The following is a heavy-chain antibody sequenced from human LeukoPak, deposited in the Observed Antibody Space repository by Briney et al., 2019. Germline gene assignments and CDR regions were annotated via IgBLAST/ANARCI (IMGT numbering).Heavy chain of an antibody. D-gene: IGHD3-22*01. CDR2: IIPIFGTA. CDR3: ARDRWAYYDSSGYFNWFDP. Sequence: SVTVSCKASGGTFSSYAISWVRQAPGQGLEWMGGIIPIFGTANYAQKFQGRVTITADESTSTAYMELRSLRSDDTAVYYCARDRWAYYDSSGYFNWFDPWGQGTLVTVSS. J-gene: IGHJ5*02. V-gene: IGHV1-69*13. CDR1: GGTFSSYA.